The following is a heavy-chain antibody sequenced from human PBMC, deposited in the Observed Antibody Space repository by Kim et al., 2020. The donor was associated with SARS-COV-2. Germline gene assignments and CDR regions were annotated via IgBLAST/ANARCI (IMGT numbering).Heavy chain of an antibody. J-gene: IGHJ4*01. CDR3: ARVPAGAVCVYYFDH. D-gene: IGHD2-21*01. CDR2: ISHSGSYK. CDR1: GFTFSNYY. Sequence: GGSLRLSCAASGFTFSNYYMSWIRQAPGKGLEWVSYISHSGSYKNYADSVKGRFTISRDNAKNSLYLQMNSLRAEETAVYYCARVPAGAVCVYYFDHWG. V-gene: IGHV3-11*06.